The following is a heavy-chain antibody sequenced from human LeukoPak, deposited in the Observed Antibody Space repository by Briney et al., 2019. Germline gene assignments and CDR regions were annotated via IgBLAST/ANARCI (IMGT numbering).Heavy chain of an antibody. J-gene: IGHJ3*02. V-gene: IGHV1-69*01. CDR2: TIPIFGTA. D-gene: IGHD3-10*01. CDR1: GGTFSSYA. CDR3: ARDLDGSGAFDI. Sequence: SVKVSCKASGGTFSSYAISWVRQAPGQGLEWMGGTIPIFGTANYAQKFQGRVTITADESTSTAYMELSSLRSEDTVVYYCARDLDGSGAFDIWGQGTMVTVSS.